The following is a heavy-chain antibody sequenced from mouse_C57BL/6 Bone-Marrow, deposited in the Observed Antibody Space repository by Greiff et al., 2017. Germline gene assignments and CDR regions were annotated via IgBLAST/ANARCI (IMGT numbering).Heavy chain of an antibody. J-gene: IGHJ3*01. CDR2: INPGRGGT. CDR1: GYAFTNYL. CDR3: ARSKNCDSWFAY. Sequence: VQLQQSGAELVRPGASVQVSCKASGYAFTNYLIEWVKQRPGQGLEWIGVINPGRGGTNYNEKFKGKAPLTADKSSSTAYMQLSSLTSEDSAVYFCARSKNCDSWFAYWGQGTLVTVSA. V-gene: IGHV1-54*01. D-gene: IGHD4-1*01.